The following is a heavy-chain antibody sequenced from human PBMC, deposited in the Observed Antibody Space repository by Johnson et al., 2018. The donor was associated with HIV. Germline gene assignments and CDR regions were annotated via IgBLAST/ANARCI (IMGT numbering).Heavy chain of an antibody. V-gene: IGHV3-7*05. D-gene: IGHD3-22*01. J-gene: IGHJ3*02. CDR2: IKQDGSEK. CDR1: GFTFSSYW. CDR3: TTDHVTMIVVNAFDI. Sequence: VQLVESGGGLVQPGGSLRLSCAASGFTFSSYWMSWVRQAPGKGLEWVANIKQDGSEKYYVDSVKGRFTISRDNAKNSLYLQMNSLRAEDTAVYYCTTDHVTMIVVNAFDIWGQGTMVTVSS.